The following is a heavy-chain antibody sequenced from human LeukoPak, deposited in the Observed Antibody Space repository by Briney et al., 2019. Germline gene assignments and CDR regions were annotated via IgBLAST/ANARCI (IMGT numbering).Heavy chain of an antibody. Sequence: RPGGSLRLSCADSGFIFSSYAMNWVRQAPGRGLEWVSSINPSGSTIFYADSVKGRFTISRDNAKNSLYLQMNSLRAEDTALYFCARGIRERGFDYWGQGTLVTVSS. J-gene: IGHJ4*02. CDR3: ARGIRERGFDY. D-gene: IGHD3-10*01. CDR2: INPSGSTI. CDR1: GFIFSSYA. V-gene: IGHV3-21*01.